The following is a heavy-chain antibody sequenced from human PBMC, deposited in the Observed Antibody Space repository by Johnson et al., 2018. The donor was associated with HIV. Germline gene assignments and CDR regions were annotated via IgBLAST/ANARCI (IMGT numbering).Heavy chain of an antibody. V-gene: IGHV3-30*02. D-gene: IGHD3-10*01. CDR2: IRYDGSNK. CDR3: ARDRGLDDFDI. CDR1: GLTLSRCD. J-gene: IGHJ3*02. Sequence: QMLLVESGGGVVQPGGSLRLSCAASGLTLSRCDMHWVRQAPGKGLEWVAFIRYDGSNKYYADSVKGRFTIYRDNSKNTVYLQMNSLRGEDTAVYYCARDRGLDDFDIWGQGTMVTVSS.